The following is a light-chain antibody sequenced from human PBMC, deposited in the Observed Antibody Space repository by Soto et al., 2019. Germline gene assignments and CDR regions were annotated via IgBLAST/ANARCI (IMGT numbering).Light chain of an antibody. V-gene: IGLV1-51*01. CDR2: DNN. CDR1: SSNIGINY. J-gene: IGLJ1*01. Sequence: QSVLTQPPSVSAAPGQTITISCSGSSSNIGINYVSWFQHLPGTAPKLLMYDNNKRPSGIPDRFSGSKSGTSATLGITGLQNGDEADYYCGTWDSSLSVYVFGTGTKLTVL. CDR3: GTWDSSLSVYV.